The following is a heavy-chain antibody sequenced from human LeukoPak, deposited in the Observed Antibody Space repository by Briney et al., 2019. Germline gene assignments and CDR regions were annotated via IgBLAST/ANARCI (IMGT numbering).Heavy chain of an antibody. Sequence: GGSLRLSCAASGFTFRSYSMNWVRQAPGKGLEWVSAIDPSSTYIYYADSVKGRFTISRDNAENSLYLQMNSLRAEDTAVYYCARGSYYYYFDYWGQGTLVTVSS. CDR2: IDPSSTYI. J-gene: IGHJ4*02. CDR3: ARGSYYYYFDY. V-gene: IGHV3-21*01. D-gene: IGHD1-26*01. CDR1: GFTFRSYS.